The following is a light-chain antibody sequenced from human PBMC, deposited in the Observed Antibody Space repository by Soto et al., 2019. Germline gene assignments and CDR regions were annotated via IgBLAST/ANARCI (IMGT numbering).Light chain of an antibody. CDR2: GAS. CDR1: QSVSSN. CDR3: QQDNNWPPWT. Sequence: EIVMTQSPATMSVSPGERATLACRASQSVSSNLAWYQHKPGKAPRLLIYGASTRATGIPSRFSGSGSGTEFTLAISSVQWEAFAVDYCQQDNNWPPWTFGQGTNVEIK. V-gene: IGKV3-15*01. J-gene: IGKJ1*01.